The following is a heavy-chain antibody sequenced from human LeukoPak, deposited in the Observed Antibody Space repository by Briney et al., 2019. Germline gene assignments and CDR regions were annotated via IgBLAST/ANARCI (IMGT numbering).Heavy chain of an antibody. CDR3: ARDRELYYDILTGYYTSDGMDV. D-gene: IGHD3-9*01. CDR2: ISYDGSNK. V-gene: IGHV3-30-3*01. CDR1: GFTFSSYD. J-gene: IGHJ6*02. Sequence: QTGGSLRLSCAASGFTFSSYDMDWVRQAPAKGLEWVAVISYDGSNKYYADSVKGRFTISRDNSKNTLYLQMNSLRAEDTAVYYCARDRELYYDILTGYYTSDGMDVWGQGTTVTVSS.